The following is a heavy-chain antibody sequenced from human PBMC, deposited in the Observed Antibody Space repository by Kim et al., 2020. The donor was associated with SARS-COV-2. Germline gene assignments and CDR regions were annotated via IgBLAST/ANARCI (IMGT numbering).Heavy chain of an antibody. CDR2: IDPSDSYT. J-gene: IGHJ5*02. Sequence: GESLKISCKGSGYSFTSYWISWVRQMPGKGLEWMGRIDPSDSYTNYSPSFQGHVTISADKSISTAYLQWSSLKASDTAMYYCAREIVVVPAAIGWFDPWGQRTLVTVSS. D-gene: IGHD2-2*01. V-gene: IGHV5-10-1*01. CDR1: GYSFTSYW. CDR3: AREIVVVPAAIGWFDP.